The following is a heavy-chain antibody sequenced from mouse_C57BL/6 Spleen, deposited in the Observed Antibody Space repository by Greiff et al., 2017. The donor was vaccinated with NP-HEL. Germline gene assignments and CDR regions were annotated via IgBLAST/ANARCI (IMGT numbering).Heavy chain of an antibody. CDR1: GFNIKNTY. D-gene: IGHD1-1*01. V-gene: IGHV14-3*01. CDR2: IDPANGNT. Sequence: EVQLQQSVAELVRPGASVKLSCTASGFNIKNTYMHWVKQRPEQGLEWIGRIDPANGNTKYAPKFQGKATITADTSSNTAYLQLSSLTSEDTAIYYCASPYYYGSSFFDYWGQGTTLTVSS. CDR3: ASPYYYGSSFFDY. J-gene: IGHJ2*01.